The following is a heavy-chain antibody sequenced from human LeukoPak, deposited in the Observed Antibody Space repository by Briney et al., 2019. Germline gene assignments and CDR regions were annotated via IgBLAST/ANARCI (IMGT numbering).Heavy chain of an antibody. CDR1: GYTFTSYD. Sequence: ASVKVSCKASGYTFTSYDINWVRQATGQGLEWMGWMNPNSGNTGYAQKFQGRVTMTRNTSISTAYMELSSLRSEDTAVYYCARVPMARGVIVNWFDPWGQGTLVTVSS. CDR2: MNPNSGNT. V-gene: IGHV1-8*01. D-gene: IGHD3-10*01. CDR3: ARVPMARGVIVNWFDP. J-gene: IGHJ5*02.